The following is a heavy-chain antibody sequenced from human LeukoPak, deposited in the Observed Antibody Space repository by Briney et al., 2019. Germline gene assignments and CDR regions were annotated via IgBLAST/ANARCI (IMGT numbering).Heavy chain of an antibody. V-gene: IGHV4-34*01. CDR2: INHSGST. J-gene: IGHJ6*03. CDR1: GGSFSGYY. D-gene: IGHD6-13*01. Sequence: KPSETLSLTCAVYGGSFSGYYWSWIRQPPGKGLEWIGEINHSGSTNYNPSLKSRVTISVDTSRNQSSLKLSSVTAADTAVYYCARLGIAAAGTSSRPYYYYYYYMDVWGKGTTVTISS. CDR3: ARLGIAAAGTSSRPYYYYYYYMDV.